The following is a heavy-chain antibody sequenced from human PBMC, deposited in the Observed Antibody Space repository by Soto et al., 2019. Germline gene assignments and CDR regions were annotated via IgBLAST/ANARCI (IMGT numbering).Heavy chain of an antibody. CDR1: GFTFGDYA. CDR2: IRSKAYGGTT. Sequence: GGSLRLSCTASGFTFGDYAMSWFRQAPGKGLEWVGFIRSKAYGGTTEYAASVKGRFTISRDDSKSIAYLQMNSLKTEDTAVYYSTRDRRSRGYNSGCSDNYGGEETLATASS. D-gene: IGHD6-19*01. CDR3: TRDRRSRGYNSGCSDNY. J-gene: IGHJ4*02. V-gene: IGHV3-49*03.